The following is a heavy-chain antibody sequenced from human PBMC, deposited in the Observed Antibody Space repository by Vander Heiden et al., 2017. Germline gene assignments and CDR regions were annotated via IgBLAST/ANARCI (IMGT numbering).Heavy chain of an antibody. V-gene: IGHV3-73*01. CDR1: GFTFSGSA. CDR3: SSSSWGK. Sequence: EVQLVESGGGLVQPGGSLKLSCAASGFTFSGSAMHWVRQASGKGLEWVGRIRSKANRYATAYAASVKGRFTISRDDSKNTAYMQMNSLKTEDTAVYYCSSSSWGKWGQGTLVTVSS. J-gene: IGHJ4*02. CDR2: IRSKANRYAT. D-gene: IGHD6-13*01.